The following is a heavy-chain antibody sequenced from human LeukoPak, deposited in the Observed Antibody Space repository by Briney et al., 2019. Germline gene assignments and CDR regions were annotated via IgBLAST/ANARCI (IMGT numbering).Heavy chain of an antibody. D-gene: IGHD4-11*01. CDR3: ARQTLQSTPLFDY. J-gene: IGHJ4*02. V-gene: IGHV4-39*01. CDR1: GGSISSSSYY. Sequence: SETLSLTCTVSGGSISSSSYYWGWIRQPPGEGLEWIGSTYYSGSTYYNPSLKSRVTISVDTSKNQFSLKLSSVTAADTAVYYCARQTLQSTPLFDYWGQGTLVTVSS. CDR2: TYYSGST.